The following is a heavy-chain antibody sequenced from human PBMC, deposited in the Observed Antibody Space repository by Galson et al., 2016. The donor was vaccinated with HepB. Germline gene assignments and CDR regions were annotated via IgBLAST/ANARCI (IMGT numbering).Heavy chain of an antibody. CDR1: GFTFNTYW. V-gene: IGHV3-21*01. CDR2: ISTSSTYI. CDR3: AREAGSAATANPRFDS. J-gene: IGHJ4*02. D-gene: IGHD2-21*02. Sequence: SLRLSCAGSGFTFNTYWMTWVRQAPGKGLEYVASISTSSTYIYYADSVRGRFTISRDNAENSLFLQMNSLRAEDTAVYYCAREAGSAATANPRFDSWGQGVLVTVSS.